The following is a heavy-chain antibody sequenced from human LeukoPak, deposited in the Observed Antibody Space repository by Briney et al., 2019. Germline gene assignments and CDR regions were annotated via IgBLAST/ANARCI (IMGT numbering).Heavy chain of an antibody. CDR2: IYYSGST. Sequence: SETLSLTCTVSGGSISSSSYYWGWIRQPPGKGLEWIGSIYYSGSTYFNPSLKSRVTISVDTSKNQFSLKLSSVTAADTAVYYCARDRLRYSSSWYPDAFDIWGQGTMVTVSS. V-gene: IGHV4-39*07. J-gene: IGHJ3*02. CDR3: ARDRLRYSSSWYPDAFDI. CDR1: GGSISSSSYY. D-gene: IGHD6-13*01.